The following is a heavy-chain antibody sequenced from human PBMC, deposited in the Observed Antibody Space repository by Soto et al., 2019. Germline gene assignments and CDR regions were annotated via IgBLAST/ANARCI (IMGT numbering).Heavy chain of an antibody. CDR1: GGSISSGGYY. D-gene: IGHD3-3*01. CDR2: IFYSGST. CDR3: ARGYAVRAYYDFWSGYPPKEYHFGY. V-gene: IGHV4-31*03. J-gene: IGHJ4*02. Sequence: PSETLSLTCTVSGGSISSGGYYWSWIRQHPGKGLEWIGYIFYSGSTYYNPSLKSRVAISVDTSKNQFSLKLSSVTAADTAVYYCARGYAVRAYYDFWSGYPPKEYHFGYWGRGTLVTVSS.